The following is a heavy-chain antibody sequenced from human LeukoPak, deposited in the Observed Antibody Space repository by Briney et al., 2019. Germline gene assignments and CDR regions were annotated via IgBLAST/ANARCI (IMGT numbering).Heavy chain of an antibody. J-gene: IGHJ4*02. CDR2: INPNSGGT. D-gene: IGHD1-26*01. V-gene: IGHV1-2*02. CDR3: ASIRSGSYHY. Sequence: ASVKVSCKASGYTFTDYYIHWMRQAPGQGLEWMGWINPNSGGTNYAQKFQGRVTMTRDTSISTAYMELSRLRSDDTAVYYCASIRSGSYHYWGQGTLVTVSS. CDR1: GYTFTDYY.